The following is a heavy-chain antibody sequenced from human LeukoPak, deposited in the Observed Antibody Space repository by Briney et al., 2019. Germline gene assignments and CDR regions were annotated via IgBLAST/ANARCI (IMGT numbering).Heavy chain of an antibody. D-gene: IGHD5-18*01. CDR1: GGSISSYY. J-gene: IGHJ3*02. Sequence: PSETLSLTCSVSGGSISSYYWSWIRQPPGKGLEWIGYIYYSGSTNYNPSLKSRVTISVDTSKNQFSLKLSSVTAADTAVYYCARVVADTWLGIDAFDIWGQGTMVTVSS. V-gene: IGHV4-59*01. CDR3: ARVVADTWLGIDAFDI. CDR2: IYYSGST.